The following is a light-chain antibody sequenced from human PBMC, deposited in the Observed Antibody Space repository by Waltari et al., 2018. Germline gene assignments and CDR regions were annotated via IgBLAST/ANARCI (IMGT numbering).Light chain of an antibody. V-gene: IGLV1-44*01. CDR3: AAWDDSLNLYV. Sequence: QSVLTQPPSASGTLGRTVTISCSGYTSNIGYNTVNWYQHLPGTAPKLLMYHNNQRPAGFPDRFSCYKSGTSASLAISGLQSDDEADYYCAAWDDSLNLYVFGTGTKLAVL. CDR2: HNN. J-gene: IGLJ1*01. CDR1: TSNIGYNT.